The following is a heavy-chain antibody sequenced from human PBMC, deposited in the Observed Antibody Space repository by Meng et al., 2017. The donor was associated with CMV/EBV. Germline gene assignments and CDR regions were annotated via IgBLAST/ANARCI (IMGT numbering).Heavy chain of an antibody. D-gene: IGHD2-15*01. Sequence: LCFGASGVTFSGCGESWVRQGGGEGMEWVSAISGSGGNTSYGDSVKGRLTISRGNSKNTLSLQMSSLRAKDTAVYYCAKSQGSSYFDLWGRGTLVTSPQ. V-gene: IGHV3-23*01. CDR1: GVTFSGCG. J-gene: IGHJ2*01. CDR2: ISGSGGNT. CDR3: AKSQGSSYFDL.